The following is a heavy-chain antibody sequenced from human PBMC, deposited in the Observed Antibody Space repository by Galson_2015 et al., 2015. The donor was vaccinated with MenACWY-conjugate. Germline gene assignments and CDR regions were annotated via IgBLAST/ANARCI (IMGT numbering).Heavy chain of an antibody. J-gene: IGHJ4*02. V-gene: IGHV1-18*01. CDR3: ARGYRLVLLRSLNYFDY. Sequence: SVKVSCKASGYTFTSYGISWVRQAPGQGLEWMGWISAYNGNTNYAQKLQGRVTMTTDTSTRIAYMELRILRSDDTAVYYCARGYRLVLLRSLNYFDYWGQGTLVTVSS. D-gene: IGHD3-9*01. CDR1: GYTFTSYG. CDR2: ISAYNGNT.